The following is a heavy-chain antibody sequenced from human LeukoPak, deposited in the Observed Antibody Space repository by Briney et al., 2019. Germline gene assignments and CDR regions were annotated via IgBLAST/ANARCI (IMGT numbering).Heavy chain of an antibody. J-gene: IGHJ4*02. V-gene: IGHV1-8*01. Sequence: ASVKVSCKASGYTFTSYDINWVRQATGQGLEWMGWMNPNSGNTGYAQKFQGRVTMTRNTSISTAYMELSSLRSEDTAVYYCARERASSWLRKYYFDYWGQGTLVTVSS. D-gene: IGHD6-13*01. CDR2: MNPNSGNT. CDR3: ARERASSWLRKYYFDY. CDR1: GYTFTSYD.